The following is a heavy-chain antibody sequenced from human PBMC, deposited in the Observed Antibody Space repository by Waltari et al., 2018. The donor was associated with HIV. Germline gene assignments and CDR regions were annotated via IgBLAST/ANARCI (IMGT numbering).Heavy chain of an antibody. Sequence: QVLLVQSGAEVKEPGASVNVSCRASTFTFTYYTIHWVRQAPGQGLEWLGWIDAGTGATRFSQRFQGRITITRDTSASTAYMELSSLRSEDTAVYYCARDAPYDNSGHGTDPFDVWGQGTVVTVSS. CDR3: ARDAPYDNSGHGTDPFDV. V-gene: IGHV1-3*01. D-gene: IGHD3-22*01. CDR1: TFTFTYYT. J-gene: IGHJ3*01. CDR2: IDAGTGAT.